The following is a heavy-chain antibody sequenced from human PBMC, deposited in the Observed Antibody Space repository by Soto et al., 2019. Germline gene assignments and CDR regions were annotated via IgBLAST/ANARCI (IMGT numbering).Heavy chain of an antibody. V-gene: IGHV1-18*01. CDR2: ISAYNGNT. CDR3: ARDIYPSVITGTTLYLKV. D-gene: IGHD1-7*01. Sequence: ASVKVSCKASGYTFTSYGISWVRQAPGQGLEWMGWISAYNGNTNYAQKLQGRVTMTTDTSTSTAYMELRSLRSDDTAVYYCARDIYPSVITGTTLYLKVWGKGTTVTVSS. J-gene: IGHJ6*04. CDR1: GYTFTSYG.